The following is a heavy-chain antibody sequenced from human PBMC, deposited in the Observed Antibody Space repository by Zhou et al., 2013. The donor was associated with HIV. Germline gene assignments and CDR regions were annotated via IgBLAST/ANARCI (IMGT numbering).Heavy chain of an antibody. J-gene: IGHJ5*02. CDR1: GGTFSSFG. CDR2: IIPIFGTT. Sequence: QVQLVQSGAEVKKPWSSVKVSCEASGGTFSSFGVSWVRQAPGQGLEWMGRIIPIFGTTNYAQTLQGRVTITADTSTTTVYMELRSLRSEDTALYYCVREHVVVVGAKVPGGWFDPWGPGNPGQHRL. D-gene: IGHD2-15*01. V-gene: IGHV1-69*08. CDR3: VREHVVVVGAKVPGGWFDP.